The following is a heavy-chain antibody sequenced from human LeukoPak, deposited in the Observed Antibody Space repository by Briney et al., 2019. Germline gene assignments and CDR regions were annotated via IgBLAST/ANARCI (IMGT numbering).Heavy chain of an antibody. CDR1: GYTFTGYY. D-gene: IGHD5-18*01. Sequence: ASVKVSCKASGYTFTGYYMHWVRQAPGQGLEWMGRINPNSGGTNYAQKFQGRVTMTEDTSTDTAYMELSSLRSEDTAVYYCATVDSYGGYYFDYWGQGTLVTVSS. J-gene: IGHJ4*02. V-gene: IGHV1-2*06. CDR2: INPNSGGT. CDR3: ATVDSYGGYYFDY.